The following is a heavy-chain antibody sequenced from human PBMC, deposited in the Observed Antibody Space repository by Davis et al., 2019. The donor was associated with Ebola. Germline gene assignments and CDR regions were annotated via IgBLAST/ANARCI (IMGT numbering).Heavy chain of an antibody. Sequence: PGGSLRLSCAASGFTFSSYAMHWVRQAPGKGLEYVSAINSNGGSTYYADSVKGRFTISRDNSKNTLYLQMGSLRAEDMAMYYCAKWGDAAGNDYWGQGTLVTVSS. J-gene: IGHJ4*02. CDR1: GFTFSSYA. CDR2: INSNGGST. CDR3: AKWGDAAGNDY. V-gene: IGHV3-64*02. D-gene: IGHD6-19*01.